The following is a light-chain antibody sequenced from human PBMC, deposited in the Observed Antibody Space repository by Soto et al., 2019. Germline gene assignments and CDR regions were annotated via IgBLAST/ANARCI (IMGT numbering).Light chain of an antibody. CDR2: KAS. CDR3: QQYNSYSAYT. J-gene: IGKJ2*01. CDR1: QSISSW. V-gene: IGKV1-5*03. Sequence: DIQMTQSPSTLSASVGDRVTITCRASQSISSWLAWYQQKPGKAPKLLIYKASSLGSGVPSRFSGSGSGTAFTLTISSLQPDDFATYYCQQYNSYSAYTFGQGTKLEIK.